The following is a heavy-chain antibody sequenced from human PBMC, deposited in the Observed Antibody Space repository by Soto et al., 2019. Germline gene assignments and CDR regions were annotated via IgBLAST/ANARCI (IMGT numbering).Heavy chain of an antibody. J-gene: IGHJ5*02. D-gene: IGHD3-10*02. CDR3: ARTSGMTMSDRLPGGLDP. CDR2: ISSSSSYI. CDR1: GFTFSSYS. Sequence: VGSLRLSCAASGFTFSSYSMNWVRQAPGKGLEWVSSISSSSSYIYYADSVKGRFTISRDNAKNSLYLQMNSLRAEDTAVYYCARTSGMTMSDRLPGGLDPWGQGTLVTVSS. V-gene: IGHV3-21*01.